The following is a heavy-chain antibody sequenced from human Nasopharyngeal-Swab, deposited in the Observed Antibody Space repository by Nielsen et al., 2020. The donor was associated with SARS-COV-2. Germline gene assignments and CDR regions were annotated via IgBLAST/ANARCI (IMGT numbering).Heavy chain of an antibody. CDR2: IYPGDSDT. CDR3: ARHLRRGGDSGGDWFDP. Sequence: GESLKISCKGSGYSFTSYWIGWVRQMRGKGLEWMGIIYPGDSDTRYSPSFQGQVTISADKSISTAYLQWSSLQASDTAMYYCARHLRRGGDSGGDWFDPWGQGTLVTVSS. J-gene: IGHJ5*02. D-gene: IGHD2-21*01. CDR1: GYSFTSYW. V-gene: IGHV5-51*01.